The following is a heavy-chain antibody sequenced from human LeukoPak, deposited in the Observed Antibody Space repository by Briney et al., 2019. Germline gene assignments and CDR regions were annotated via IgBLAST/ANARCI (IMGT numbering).Heavy chain of an antibody. D-gene: IGHD1-14*01. CDR3: ARVTFNYFDY. CDR1: GFTFSSYE. V-gene: IGHV3-48*03. CDR2: ISSSGTTI. Sequence: GGSLRLSCAASGFTFSSYEMNWVRQAPGKGLEWVSYISSSGTTIYYADSVKGRFTISRDNAKNSLYLQMNSLRAEDTAIYYCARVTFNYFDYWGQGTLVTVSS. J-gene: IGHJ4*02.